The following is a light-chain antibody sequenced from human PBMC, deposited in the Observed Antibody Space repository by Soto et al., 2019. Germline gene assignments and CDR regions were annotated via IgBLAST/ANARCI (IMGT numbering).Light chain of an antibody. CDR3: SSYTISSTPTV. J-gene: IGLJ1*01. CDR1: SSDVGGYNY. CDR2: EVS. V-gene: IGLV2-14*01. Sequence: QYALTPPASVPGSPGQSITISCTGTSSDVGGYNYVSWYQQHPGKAPKLMIYEVSNRPSGVSNRFSGSKSGNTASLTISGLQAEDEADYYCSSYTISSTPTVFGTGTKGTVL.